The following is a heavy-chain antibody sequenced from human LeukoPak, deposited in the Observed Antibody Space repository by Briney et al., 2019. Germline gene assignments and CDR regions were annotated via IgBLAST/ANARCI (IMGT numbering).Heavy chain of an antibody. CDR3: ARDSTRVVVPAAMGSWFDP. D-gene: IGHD2-2*01. V-gene: IGHV4-4*07. Sequence: PSETLSLTCTVCGVSISSYYWSWLRQPAGKGLEWIGLIYTSGSTNYNPSLKSRVTMSVDTSKNQFSLKLSSVTAADTAVYYCARDSTRVVVPAAMGSWFDPWGQGTLVTVSS. CDR1: GVSISSYY. J-gene: IGHJ5*02. CDR2: IYTSGST.